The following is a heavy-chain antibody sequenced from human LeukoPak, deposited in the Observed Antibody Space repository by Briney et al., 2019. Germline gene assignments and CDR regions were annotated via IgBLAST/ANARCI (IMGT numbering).Heavy chain of an antibody. J-gene: IGHJ6*02. CDR2: IYPGDSDT. V-gene: IGHV5-51*01. Sequence: GESLKISCQGSGYSFTSYWIGWVRQMPGKGLEWMGIIYPGDSDTRYSPSFQGQVTISADKSISTAYLQWSSLKASDTAMYYCAITYDFWSGYPYYYYGMDVWGQGTTVTVSS. D-gene: IGHD3-3*01. CDR3: AITYDFWSGYPYYYYGMDV. CDR1: GYSFTSYW.